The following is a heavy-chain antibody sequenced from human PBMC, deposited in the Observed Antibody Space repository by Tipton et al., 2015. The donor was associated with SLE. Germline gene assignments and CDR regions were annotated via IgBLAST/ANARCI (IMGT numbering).Heavy chain of an antibody. CDR3: ARGQGDAFDI. CDR1: GGSISSYY. J-gene: IGHJ3*02. Sequence: TLSLTCTVSGGSISSYYWSWIRQPPGKGLEWIGYIYYSGSTNYNPTLKSRVTISVDTSKNQFSLKLSSVTAADTAVYYCARGQGDAFDIWGQGTMVTVSS. CDR2: IYYSGST. V-gene: IGHV4-59*08.